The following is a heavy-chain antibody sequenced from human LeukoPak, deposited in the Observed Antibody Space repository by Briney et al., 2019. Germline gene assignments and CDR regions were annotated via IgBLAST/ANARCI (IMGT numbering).Heavy chain of an antibody. CDR3: ARTAPGTSLGGYYYYKDV. Sequence: ASVKVSCKASGYTFTSYDINWVRQATGQGLEWMGWMNPNSGNTGYAQKFQGRVTMTRNTSISTAYMELSSLTSDDTAVYYCARTAPGTSLGGYYYYKDVWGKGTTVTVSS. J-gene: IGHJ6*03. V-gene: IGHV1-8*01. CDR2: MNPNSGNT. D-gene: IGHD1/OR15-1a*01. CDR1: GYTFTSYD.